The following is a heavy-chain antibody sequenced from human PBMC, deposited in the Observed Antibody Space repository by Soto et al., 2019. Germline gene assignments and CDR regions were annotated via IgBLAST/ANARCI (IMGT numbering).Heavy chain of an antibody. CDR3: ARDGITMIGVGFDY. CDR2: ISYDGSNK. J-gene: IGHJ4*02. V-gene: IGHV3-30-3*01. D-gene: IGHD3-22*01. CDR1: GFTFSSYA. Sequence: QVQLVESGGGVVQPGRSLRLSCAASGFTFSSYAMHWVRQAPGKGLEWVAVISYDGSNKYYADSVKGRFTSSRDNSKNTLLLQMNSLRAEDTAVYYCARDGITMIGVGFDYWGQGTLVTVSS.